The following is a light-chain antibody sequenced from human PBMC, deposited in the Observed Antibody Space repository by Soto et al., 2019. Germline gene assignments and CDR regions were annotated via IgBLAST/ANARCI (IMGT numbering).Light chain of an antibody. J-gene: IGLJ1*01. V-gene: IGLV2-14*01. CDR3: NSYTSKSTGV. Sequence: QSALTQPASVSGSPGQSITISCTGTSSDVGGYNYVSWYQQHPGKAPKLIIYEVSNRPSGVSNRFSGSKSGNTASLTISGVQAEDEADYYCNSYTSKSTGVFGPGTKLTVL. CDR1: SSDVGGYNY. CDR2: EVS.